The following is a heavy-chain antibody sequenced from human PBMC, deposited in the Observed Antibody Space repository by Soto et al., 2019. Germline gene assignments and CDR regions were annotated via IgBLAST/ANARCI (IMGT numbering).Heavy chain of an antibody. D-gene: IGHD1-26*01. CDR2: INAGNGNT. CDR1: GYTFTSYA. Sequence: QVQLVQSGAEVKKPGASVKVSCKASGYTFTSYAMHWVRQAPGQRLEWMGWINAGNGNTKYSPKFQGRVTITSDTTASTAYMQLRSLRSEDTAVYYSARGGSLYWCFDLWGRGTLVTVSS. J-gene: IGHJ2*01. CDR3: ARGGSLYWCFDL. V-gene: IGHV1-3*01.